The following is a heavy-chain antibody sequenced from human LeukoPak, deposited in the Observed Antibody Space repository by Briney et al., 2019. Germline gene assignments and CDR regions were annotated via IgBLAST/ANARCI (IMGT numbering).Heavy chain of an antibody. D-gene: IGHD3-22*01. CDR2: ISSSGSTI. CDR3: ARDPALYYDSSGYDFGYYGMDV. CDR1: GFTFSDYY. Sequence: GGSLRLSCAASGFTFSDYYMSWIRQAPGKGLEWVSYISSSGSTIYYADSVRGRFTISRDNAKNSLYLQMNSLRAEDTAVYYCARDPALYYDSSGYDFGYYGMDVWGQGTTVTVSS. V-gene: IGHV3-11*04. J-gene: IGHJ6*02.